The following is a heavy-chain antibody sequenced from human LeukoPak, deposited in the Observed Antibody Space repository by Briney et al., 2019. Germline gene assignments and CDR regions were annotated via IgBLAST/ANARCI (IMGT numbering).Heavy chain of an antibody. J-gene: IGHJ5*02. CDR2: IYYSGST. CDR3: ARETGTTAPKFDP. V-gene: IGHV4-59*12. CDR1: GGSISSYY. Sequence: PSETLSLTCTVSGGSISSYYWSWIRQPPGKGLEWIGYIYYSGSTNYNPSLKSRVTISVDTSKNQFSLKLSSVTAADTAVYYCARETGTTAPKFDPWGQGTLVTVSS. D-gene: IGHD1-7*01.